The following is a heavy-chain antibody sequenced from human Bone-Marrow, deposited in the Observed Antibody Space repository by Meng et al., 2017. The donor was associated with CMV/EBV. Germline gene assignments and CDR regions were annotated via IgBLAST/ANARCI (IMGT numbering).Heavy chain of an antibody. CDR2: IRYDGSNK. V-gene: IGHV3-30*02. D-gene: IGHD2-2*01. Sequence: GGSLRLSCAASGFSFSSHSMTWVRQAPGKGLEWVAFIRYDGSNKYYADSVKGRFTISRDNSKNTLYLQMNSLRAEDTAVYYCARGTIRDYWGQGTLVTVSS. CDR1: GFSFSSHS. CDR3: ARGTIRDY. J-gene: IGHJ4*02.